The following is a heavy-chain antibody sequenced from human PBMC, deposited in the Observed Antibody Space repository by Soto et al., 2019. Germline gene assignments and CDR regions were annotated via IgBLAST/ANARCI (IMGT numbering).Heavy chain of an antibody. CDR1: GGSFSGYY. V-gene: IGHV4-34*01. J-gene: IGHJ6*02. CDR3: ARGALVWFGAHDYYGMDV. D-gene: IGHD3-10*01. Sequence: SETLSLTCGVFGGSFSGYYWTWIRQPPGKGLEWIGEIYHSGGTNYRPSLKSRVTISVDTSNNHFSLKLSSVTAADTAVYYCARGALVWFGAHDYYGMDVWGQGTTVTVSS. CDR2: IYHSGGT.